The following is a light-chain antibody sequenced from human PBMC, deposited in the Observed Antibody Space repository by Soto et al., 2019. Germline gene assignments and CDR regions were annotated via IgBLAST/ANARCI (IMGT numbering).Light chain of an antibody. CDR3: QQYNNWPPAYT. V-gene: IGKV3-15*01. CDR1: LSVGSN. Sequence: EIVMTQSPASLSVSSGERATLSCRASLSVGSNLAWYQQKPGQAPRLLIYDVSTRATGIPARFSGSGSGTEFTLTISSLQSEDFAVYYCQQYNNWPPAYTFGQGTKLEIK. J-gene: IGKJ2*01. CDR2: DVS.